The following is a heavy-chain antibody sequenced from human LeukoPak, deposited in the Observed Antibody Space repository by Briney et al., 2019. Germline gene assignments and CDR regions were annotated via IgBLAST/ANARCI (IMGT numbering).Heavy chain of an antibody. CDR1: GFNFNIYA. Sequence: PGGSLRLSCAASGFNFNIYAMNWVRQAPGKGLEWVSGISNSGGRTSHAESVKGQFTISRDNSKNTLYLQMNSLRAEDTAVYYCAREVGGIFDYWGQGTLVTVSS. CDR3: AREVGGIFDY. CDR2: ISNSGGRT. V-gene: IGHV3-23*01. D-gene: IGHD1-14*01. J-gene: IGHJ4*02.